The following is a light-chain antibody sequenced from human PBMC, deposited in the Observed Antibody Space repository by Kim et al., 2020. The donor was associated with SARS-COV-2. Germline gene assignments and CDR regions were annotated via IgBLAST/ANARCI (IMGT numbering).Light chain of an antibody. CDR2: DAS. Sequence: IQMTQSPSTLSASIGDSVTITCRASQSISNYLAWYQQRPGQAPKLLVYDASTLNRGVPSRFRGSGSGTEFTLTIGGLQSDDFATYYCQQYERYWAFGQGTKVDIK. CDR3: QQYERYWA. CDR1: QSISNY. V-gene: IGKV1-5*01. J-gene: IGKJ1*01.